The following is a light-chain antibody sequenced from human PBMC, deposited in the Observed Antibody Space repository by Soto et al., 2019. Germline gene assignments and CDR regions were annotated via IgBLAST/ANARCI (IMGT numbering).Light chain of an antibody. V-gene: IGKV3-15*01. J-gene: IGKJ4*01. Sequence: EIVMTQSPATLSASPGEGATLSCRASQSVSSNLAWYQQKPGQAPRLLIYDASRRAMGIPARFSGSGSGTEFTLTISSLQSEDFAVYYCQQYDNGPPLTFGGGTKV. CDR2: DAS. CDR3: QQYDNGPPLT. CDR1: QSVSSN.